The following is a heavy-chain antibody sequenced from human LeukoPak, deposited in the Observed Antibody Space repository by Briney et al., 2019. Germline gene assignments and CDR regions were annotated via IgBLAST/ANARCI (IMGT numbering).Heavy chain of an antibody. D-gene: IGHD5-12*01. CDR1: GFTFDDSA. Sequence: GGSLRLSCAASGFTFDDSAMHWVRRAPGKGLGWVSGISWNSGNIGYADSVKGRFTISRDNAKNSLYLQMNSLRPEDAALYYCAKETYTAFDFGGPGTLVTVSS. CDR3: AKETYTAFDF. CDR2: ISWNSGNI. J-gene: IGHJ4*02. V-gene: IGHV3-9*01.